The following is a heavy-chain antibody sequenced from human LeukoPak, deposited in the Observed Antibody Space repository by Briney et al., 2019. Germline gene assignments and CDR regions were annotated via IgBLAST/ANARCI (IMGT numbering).Heavy chain of an antibody. CDR1: GGSISSYY. J-gene: IGHJ4*02. CDR3: ARQALEGDYVWGSYRQPFDY. D-gene: IGHD3-16*02. Sequence: PSETLSLTCTVSGGSISSYYWSWIRQPPGKGLEWIGYIYYSGSTYYNPSLKSRVTISVDTSKNQFSLKLSSVTAADTAVYYCARQALEGDYVWGSYRQPFDYWGQGTLVTVSS. CDR2: IYYSGST. V-gene: IGHV4-59*08.